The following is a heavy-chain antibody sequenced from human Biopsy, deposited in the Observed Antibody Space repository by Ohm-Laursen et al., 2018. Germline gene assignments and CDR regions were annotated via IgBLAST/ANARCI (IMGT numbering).Heavy chain of an antibody. J-gene: IGHJ4*02. CDR3: AKCMTGGSNYYFHH. D-gene: IGHD2-8*01. CDR1: GFTFSSYG. CDR2: IWYDGSNK. Sequence: SLRLSCAASGFTFSSYGMHWVRQAPGKGPEWVAAIWYDGSNKNYADSVKGRFTISRDNSKNTLYLQMNSLRGEDTAVYYCAKCMTGGSNYYFHHCGQGTLVTVS. V-gene: IGHV3-33*06.